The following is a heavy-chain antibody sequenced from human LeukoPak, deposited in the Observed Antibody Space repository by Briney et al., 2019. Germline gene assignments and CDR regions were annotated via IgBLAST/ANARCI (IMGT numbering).Heavy chain of an antibody. J-gene: IGHJ4*02. CDR3: ARELGRTYYDFWSGYYFDY. CDR1: GFTFSSYG. Sequence: NPGGSLRLSCAASGFTFSSYGMHWVRQAPGKGLEWVAVIWYDGSNKYYADSVKGRFTISRDNSKNTLYLQMNSLRAEDTAVYYCARELGRTYYDFWSGYYFDYWGQGTLVTVSS. D-gene: IGHD3-3*01. V-gene: IGHV3-33*01. CDR2: IWYDGSNK.